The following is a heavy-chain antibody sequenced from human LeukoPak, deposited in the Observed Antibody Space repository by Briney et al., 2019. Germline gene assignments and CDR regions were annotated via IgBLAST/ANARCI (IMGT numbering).Heavy chain of an antibody. V-gene: IGHV1-46*01. CDR3: ARARYYSGYESDY. CDR1: GYTFTRYY. J-gene: IGHJ4*02. D-gene: IGHD5-12*01. CDR2: INPSGGST. Sequence: ASVKVSCKASGYTFTRYYMHWVRQAPGQGLEWMGIINPSGGSTSYAQKFQGRVTMTRDTSISTAYMELSRLRSDDTAVYYCARARYYSGYESDYWGQGTLVTVSS.